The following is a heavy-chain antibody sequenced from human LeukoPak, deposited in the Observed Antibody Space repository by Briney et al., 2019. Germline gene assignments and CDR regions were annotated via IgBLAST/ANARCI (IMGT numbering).Heavy chain of an antibody. CDR2: ISYDGSNK. CDR3: ARDDADIYYYGMDV. J-gene: IGHJ6*04. V-gene: IGHV3-30-3*01. Sequence: GRSLRLSCAASGFTFSSYAMHWVRQAPGKGLEWVAVISYDGSNKYYADSVKGRFTISRDNSKNTLYLQMNSLRAEDTAVYYCARDDADIYYYGMDVWGEGTTVTVSS. CDR1: GFTFSSYA.